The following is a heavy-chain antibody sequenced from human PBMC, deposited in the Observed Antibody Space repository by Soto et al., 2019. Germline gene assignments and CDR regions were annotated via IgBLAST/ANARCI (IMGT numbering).Heavy chain of an antibody. CDR2: ISGSGGST. Sequence: GGSLRLSCAASGFTFSSYAMSWVRQAPGKGLEWVSAISGSGGSTYYADSVKGRFTISRDNSKNTLYLQMNSLRAEDTAVYYCAKDRSYCSGGSCYRPYYGMDVWGQGTTGTVS. CDR3: AKDRSYCSGGSCYRPYYGMDV. J-gene: IGHJ6*02. V-gene: IGHV3-23*01. D-gene: IGHD2-15*01. CDR1: GFTFSSYA.